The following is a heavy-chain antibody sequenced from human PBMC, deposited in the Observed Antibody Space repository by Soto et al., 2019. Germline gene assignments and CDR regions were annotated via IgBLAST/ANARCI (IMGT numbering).Heavy chain of an antibody. CDR3: ARGGYYSLFDI. V-gene: IGHV3-23*01. Sequence: GGSLRLSCVASGLTFGSRAMSWVRQAPGEGLQWVATITGNGGDAKYADSVRGRFVISRDNSKKTLYLQMTSLTAEDSAMYFCARGGYYSLFDIWGQGTVVTVSS. D-gene: IGHD3-16*01. J-gene: IGHJ3*02. CDR1: GLTFGSRA. CDR2: ITGNGGDA.